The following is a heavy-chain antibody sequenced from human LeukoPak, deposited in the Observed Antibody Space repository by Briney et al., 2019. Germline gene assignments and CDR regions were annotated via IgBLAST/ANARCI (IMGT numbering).Heavy chain of an antibody. D-gene: IGHD2-8*01. CDR2: ISGTGGRT. CDR1: GFTFSNYA. Sequence: GGSLRLSCTASGFTFSNYAMTWVRQAPGKGLEWVSSISGTGGRTYSADSVKGRFTISRDNSKSTLYLQMKNLRVEHTAVYYCEKGLNGGVGYGVDVWGQGTTVSVSS. CDR3: EKGLNGGVGYGVDV. J-gene: IGHJ6*02. V-gene: IGHV3-23*01.